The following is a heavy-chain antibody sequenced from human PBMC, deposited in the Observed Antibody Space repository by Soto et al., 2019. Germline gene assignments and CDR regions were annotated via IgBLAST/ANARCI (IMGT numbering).Heavy chain of an antibody. D-gene: IGHD3-22*01. CDR3: AREGDYYDSSGYYYFDY. J-gene: IGHJ4*02. CDR1: GGSVSSGSYY. CDR2: IYYSGST. Sequence: SETLSLTCTVSGGSVSSGSYYWSWIRQPPGKGLEWIGYIYYSGSTNYNPSLKSRVTISVDTSKNQFSLKLSSVTAADTAVYYCAREGDYYDSSGYYYFDYWGQGTLVTVSS. V-gene: IGHV4-61*01.